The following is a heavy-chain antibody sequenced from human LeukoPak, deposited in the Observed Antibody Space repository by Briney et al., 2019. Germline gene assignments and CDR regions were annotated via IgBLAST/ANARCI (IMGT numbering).Heavy chain of an antibody. CDR3: ARGGYSSSWYGYYYYYYMDV. Sequence: GGSLRLSCAASGFTFSSYDMHWVRQATGKGLEWVSAISTAGDTYYPGSVKGRFTISRENAKNSLYLQMNSLRAGDTAVYYCARGGYSSSWYGYYYYYYMDVWGKGTTVTVSS. CDR2: ISTAGDT. J-gene: IGHJ6*03. D-gene: IGHD6-13*01. CDR1: GFTFSSYD. V-gene: IGHV3-13*01.